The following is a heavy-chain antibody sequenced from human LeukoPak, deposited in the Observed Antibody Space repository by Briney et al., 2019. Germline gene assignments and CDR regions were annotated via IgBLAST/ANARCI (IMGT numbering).Heavy chain of an antibody. V-gene: IGHV3-23*01. CDR1: GFTFSSYA. CDR3: AKDINFWSGYSDY. Sequence: GGSLRLSCAASGFTFSSYAMSWVRQAPGRGLEWVSAISGSGGSTYYADSVKGRFTISRDNSKNTLYLQMNSLRAEDTAVYYCAKDINFWSGYSDYWGQGTLVTVSS. CDR2: ISGSGGST. J-gene: IGHJ4*02. D-gene: IGHD3-3*01.